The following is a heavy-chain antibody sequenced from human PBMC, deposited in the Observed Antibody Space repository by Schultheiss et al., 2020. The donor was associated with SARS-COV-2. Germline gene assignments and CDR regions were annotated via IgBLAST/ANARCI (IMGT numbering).Heavy chain of an antibody. CDR2: ISSNGGST. CDR1: GFTFSSYA. Sequence: GGSLRLSCAASGFTFSSYAMHWVRQAPGKGLEYVSAISSNGGSTYYANSVKGRFTISRDNSKNTLYLQMGSLRAEDMAVYYCARDYRIGYSYGLDYWGQGTLVTVSS. V-gene: IGHV3-64*01. CDR3: ARDYRIGYSYGLDY. D-gene: IGHD5-18*01. J-gene: IGHJ4*02.